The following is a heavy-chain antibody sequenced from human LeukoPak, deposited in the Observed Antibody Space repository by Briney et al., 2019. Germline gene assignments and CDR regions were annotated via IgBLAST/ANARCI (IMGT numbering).Heavy chain of an antibody. CDR2: INHSGST. D-gene: IGHD1-7*01. J-gene: IGHJ4*02. CDR1: GGSFSGYY. Sequence: PSETLSLTCAVYGGSFSGYYWSWIRQPQGKGLEWIGEINHSGSTNYNPSLKSRVTISVDTSKNQFSLKLSSVTAADTAVYYCARVVNYRGDDYWGQGTLVTVSS. CDR3: ARVVNYRGDDY. V-gene: IGHV4-34*01.